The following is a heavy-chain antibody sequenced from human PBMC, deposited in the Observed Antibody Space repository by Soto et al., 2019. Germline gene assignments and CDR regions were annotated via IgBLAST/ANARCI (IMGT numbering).Heavy chain of an antibody. V-gene: IGHV3-21*01. CDR1: GFTFSSYS. J-gene: IGHJ4*02. CDR3: ARGYDFWSGYCPNFDY. CDR2: ISSSSSYI. D-gene: IGHD3-3*01. Sequence: EVQLVESRGGLVKPGGSLRLSCAASGFTFSSYSMNWVRQAPGKGLEWVSSISSSSSYIYYADSVKGRFTISRDNAKNSLYLQMNSLRAEDTAVYYCARGYDFWSGYCPNFDYWGQGTLVTVSS.